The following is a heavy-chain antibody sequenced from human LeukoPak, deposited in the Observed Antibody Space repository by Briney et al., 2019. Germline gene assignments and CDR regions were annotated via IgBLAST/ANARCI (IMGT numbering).Heavy chain of an antibody. CDR3: ARDSGSYGTYWYFDL. CDR1: GYTFTTYG. V-gene: IGHV1-18*01. D-gene: IGHD1-26*01. Sequence: ASVKVSCQASGYTFTTYGITWVRQVPGQGLEWMGWISAYNGNTNYAQKLQGRVTMTTDTSTSTAYMELRSLRSDDTAVYYCARDSGSYGTYWYFDLWGRGTLVTVSS. CDR2: ISAYNGNT. J-gene: IGHJ2*01.